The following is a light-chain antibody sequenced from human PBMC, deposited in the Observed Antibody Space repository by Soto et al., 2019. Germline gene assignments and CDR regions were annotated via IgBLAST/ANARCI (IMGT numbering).Light chain of an antibody. CDR3: QQRSNWPPWT. J-gene: IGKJ1*01. CDR2: DAS. Sequence: EIVLTQSPATLSLSPGERATLSCRASQSVSSYLAWYQQKPGQAPRLLIFDASNRATGIPARFSGRGSGTDFTLTISSLEPEYFAVYYCQQRSNWPPWTFGQGTKVEIK. CDR1: QSVSSY. V-gene: IGKV3-11*01.